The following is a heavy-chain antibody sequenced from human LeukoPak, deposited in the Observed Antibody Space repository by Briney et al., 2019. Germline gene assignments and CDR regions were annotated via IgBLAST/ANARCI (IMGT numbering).Heavy chain of an antibody. J-gene: IGHJ4*01. CDR3: ARTTTTFDD. CDR1: GGSINSYY. CDR2: VSVTGST. V-gene: IGHV4-59*01. Sequence: SETLTLTCTVSGGSINSYYWSWIRQPPGKGLEWIGYVSVTGSTNYNPSLKSRVTISVDTSKNQFYLKLTSVTAADTAVYYCARTTTTFDDWGHGTLVTASS. D-gene: IGHD4-11*01.